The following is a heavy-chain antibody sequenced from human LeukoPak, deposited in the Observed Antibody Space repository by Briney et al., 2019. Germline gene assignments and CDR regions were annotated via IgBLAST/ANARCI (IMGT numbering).Heavy chain of an antibody. CDR2: LSDSGVYT. CDR1: GFTFSNYA. V-gene: IGHV3-23*01. J-gene: IGHJ6*03. Sequence: GGSLRLSCAASGFTFSNYAMTWVRQAPGKGLEWVSILSDSGVYTYYADSVKGRFTISRDNSNNMLYLQMNSLRAEDTAVYYCASGSGSPYYYYYYMDVWGKGTTVTVSS. D-gene: IGHD3-10*01. CDR3: ASGSGSPYYYYYYMDV.